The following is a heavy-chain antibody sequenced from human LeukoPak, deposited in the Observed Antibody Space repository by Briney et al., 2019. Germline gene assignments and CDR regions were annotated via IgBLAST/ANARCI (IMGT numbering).Heavy chain of an antibody. CDR3: AKGRTGTTGRDWFDP. CDR1: GFTFSNYG. Sequence: GSLRLSCAASGFTFSNYGMGWVRQAPGKGLEWVAAISGSGGSTYYADSVKGRFTISRDNSKNTHYLQMNSLRAEDTAVYYCAKGRTGTTGRDWFDPWGQGTLVTVSS. CDR2: ISGSGGST. D-gene: IGHD1-1*01. V-gene: IGHV3-23*01. J-gene: IGHJ5*02.